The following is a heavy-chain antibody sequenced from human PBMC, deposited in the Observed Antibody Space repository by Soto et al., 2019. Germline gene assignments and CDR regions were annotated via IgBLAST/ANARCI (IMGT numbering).Heavy chain of an antibody. J-gene: IGHJ6*01. CDR3: VRHPDSPPPYYYYGMDV. D-gene: IGHD2-21*01. CDR1: GYSFTSYW. V-gene: IGHV5-51*01. CDR2: ISPGDSDT. Sequence: GETLKISCEGSGYSFTSYWIGWVRQMPGKGLEWMGIISPGDSDTRYSPSFQGQVTISADKSISTAYLQWSSLKASDTAMYYCVRHPDSPPPYYYYGMDVWGQGTTVTVSS.